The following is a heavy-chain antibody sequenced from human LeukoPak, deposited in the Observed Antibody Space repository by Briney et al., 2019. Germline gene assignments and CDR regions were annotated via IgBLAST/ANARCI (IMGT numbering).Heavy chain of an antibody. Sequence: GESLKISCQASGYIFTSNWIGWVRQMPGKGLEWMGIIYPGDSDTRYSPSFQGQVTISADKSISTVYLQWSSLKASDTAMYYCARQSRDGSKTRGYYFDYWGQGTLVTVSS. V-gene: IGHV5-51*01. CDR3: ARQSRDGSKTRGYYFDY. CDR2: IYPGDSDT. D-gene: IGHD3-10*01. J-gene: IGHJ4*02. CDR1: GYIFTSNW.